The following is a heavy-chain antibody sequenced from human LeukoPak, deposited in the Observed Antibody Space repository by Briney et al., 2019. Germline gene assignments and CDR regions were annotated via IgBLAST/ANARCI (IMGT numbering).Heavy chain of an antibody. V-gene: IGHV6-1*01. J-gene: IGHJ4*02. D-gene: IGHD6-19*01. CDR1: GDSVSGNSAA. CDR2: TYYRSKWYN. CDR3: ARDTPAYSSGWYYFDY. Sequence: SQTLSLTCAISGDSVSGNSAAWSWIRQSPSRGLEWLGWTYYRSKWYNDYAVSVKSRTTFNADTSKNQFSLQLNSVTPEDTAMYYCARDTPAYSSGWYYFDYWGQGTLVTVSS.